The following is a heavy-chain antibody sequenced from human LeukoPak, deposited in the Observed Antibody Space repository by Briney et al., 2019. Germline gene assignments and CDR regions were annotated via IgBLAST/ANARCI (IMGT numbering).Heavy chain of an antibody. CDR2: IYYSGST. CDR1: GGSISSGGYY. J-gene: IGHJ4*02. Sequence: SETLSLTCTVSGGSISSGGYYWSWIRQHPGKGLEWIGYIYYSGSTYYNPSLKSRVTISVDTSKNQFSLKLSSVTAADTAVYYCARVRNWNEWDYWGQGTLVTVSS. V-gene: IGHV4-31*03. D-gene: IGHD1-20*01. CDR3: ARVRNWNEWDY.